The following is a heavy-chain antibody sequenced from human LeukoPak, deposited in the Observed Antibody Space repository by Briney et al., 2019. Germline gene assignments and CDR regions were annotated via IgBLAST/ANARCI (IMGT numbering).Heavy chain of an antibody. J-gene: IGHJ4*02. D-gene: IGHD4-17*01. V-gene: IGHV3-15*01. Sequence: PGGSLRLSCAASGFTFSNAWMSWVRQAPGKGLEWVGRIKSKTDGGTTDYAAPVKGRFTISRDDSKNTLYLQMNSLKTEDTAVYYCTTHLSYGDYAPYYFDYWGQGTLVTVSS. CDR1: GFTFSNAW. CDR2: IKSKTDGGTT. CDR3: TTHLSYGDYAPYYFDY.